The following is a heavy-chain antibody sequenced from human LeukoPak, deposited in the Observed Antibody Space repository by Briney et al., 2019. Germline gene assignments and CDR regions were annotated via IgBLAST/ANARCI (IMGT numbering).Heavy chain of an antibody. CDR3: AKVTYGSGTYGAFDY. J-gene: IGHJ4*02. CDR2: ISGSGDNT. Sequence: PGGSLRLSCTASGFTFSSHGMSWVRQVPGKGLEWVSTISGSGDNTYYADSVKGRFTISRDNSKNTLYLQMNSLRAEDTAVYYCAKVTYGSGTYGAFDYWGQGTLVTVSS. V-gene: IGHV3-23*01. D-gene: IGHD3-10*01. CDR1: GFTFSSHG.